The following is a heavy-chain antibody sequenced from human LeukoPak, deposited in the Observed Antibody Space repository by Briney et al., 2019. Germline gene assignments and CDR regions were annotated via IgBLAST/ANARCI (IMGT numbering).Heavy chain of an antibody. D-gene: IGHD3-16*01. CDR3: ASTFAGRRE. V-gene: IGHV3-7*01. Sequence: GGSLRLSCAASGFTFGNYWMSWVRQAPGKGLEWVANIKQDGSEKYYVNSVKGRFTISRDNAKSSLYLQMNSLRAEDTAVYYCASTFAGRREWGQGTLVTVSS. CDR2: IKQDGSEK. CDR1: GFTFGNYW. J-gene: IGHJ4*02.